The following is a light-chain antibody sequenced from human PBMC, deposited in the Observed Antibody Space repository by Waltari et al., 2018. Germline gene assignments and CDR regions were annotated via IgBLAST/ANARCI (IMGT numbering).Light chain of an antibody. CDR3: QQYGRSPRT. CDR2: GAS. CDR1: PSLSSSS. V-gene: IGKV3-20*01. Sequence: EIVLTQAPGTLSLSPGARATLSCRASPSLSSSSIAWYQQRPGQAPRLLIYGASTRASGISDRFSGSGSGTDFTLTISRLEPEDFAVYYCQQYGRSPRTFGGGTKLEI. J-gene: IGKJ4*01.